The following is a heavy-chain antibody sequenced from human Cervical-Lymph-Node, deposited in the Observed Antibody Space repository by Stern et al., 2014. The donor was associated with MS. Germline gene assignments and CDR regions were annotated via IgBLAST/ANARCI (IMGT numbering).Heavy chain of an antibody. J-gene: IGHJ4*02. V-gene: IGHV1-69*06. CDR1: GGTFSSYA. CDR2: IIPIFGTA. Sequence: VQLVESGAEVKKPGSSVKVSCKASGGTFSSYALSWVRQAPGQGLEWMGGIIPIFGTANYAQKFQGRVTITADKYTKTVYMDLSGLRSEDTAVYYCARSGSQYGWDFWGQGTLVTVSS. CDR3: ARSGSQYGWDF. D-gene: IGHD3-3*01.